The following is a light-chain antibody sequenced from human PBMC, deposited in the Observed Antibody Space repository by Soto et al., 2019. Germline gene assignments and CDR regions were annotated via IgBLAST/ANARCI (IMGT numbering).Light chain of an antibody. CDR2: DAS. CDR3: QQCSSWPLT. CDR1: QSVSSC. Sequence: EIVLTQSPATLSLSPGERATLSCRASQSVSSCLAWYQQKSGQAPRLLIYDASNRATGIPARFSGSGSGTDFTLTVSNLESEDFAVYYCQQCSSWPLTFGGGTKVEIK. J-gene: IGKJ4*01. V-gene: IGKV3-11*01.